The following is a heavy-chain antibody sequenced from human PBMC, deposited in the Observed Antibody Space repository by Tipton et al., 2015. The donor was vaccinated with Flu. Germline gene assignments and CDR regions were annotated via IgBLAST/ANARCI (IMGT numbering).Heavy chain of an antibody. V-gene: IGHV4-4*02. J-gene: IGHJ4*02. CDR3: ARDYGDYYFDS. Sequence: AVSGSSVNSNNWWSWVRQPPGKGLEWIGEVFYSGYTNYNPSLKSRVTMSLDNSKNQFSLKLSSVTAADTAIYYCARDYGDYYFDSWGQGTLVTVSS. CDR2: VFYSGYT. CDR1: GSSVNSNNW. D-gene: IGHD4-17*01.